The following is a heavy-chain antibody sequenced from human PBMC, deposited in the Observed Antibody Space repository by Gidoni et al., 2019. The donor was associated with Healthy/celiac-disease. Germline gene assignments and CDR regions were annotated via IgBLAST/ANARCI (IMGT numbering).Heavy chain of an antibody. Sequence: QLLLLESGVDLVQPRRFRRLSCAASGFTFSSYGMHWVRQAPGKGLEWVAVIWYDGSNKYYADSVKGQFTNARENSKNSMYLQMNSLRAKDTAGYNCARDLSGKGYYFDYWGQGTLVTVSS. CDR1: GFTFSSYG. V-gene: IGHV3-33*01. CDR3: ARDLSGKGYYFDY. D-gene: IGHD2-15*01. J-gene: IGHJ4*02. CDR2: IWYDGSNK.